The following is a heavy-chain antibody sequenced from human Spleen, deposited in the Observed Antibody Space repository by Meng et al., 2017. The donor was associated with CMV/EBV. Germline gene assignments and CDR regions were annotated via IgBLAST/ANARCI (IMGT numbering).Heavy chain of an antibody. CDR1: GSTFSSFP. V-gene: IGHV3-30*04. CDR3: ARDHFYSGGDRDFHYYYGMDV. J-gene: IGHJ6*02. Sequence: GESLKISCAASGSTFSSFPIHWVRQAPGKGLEWVADMSYDGSNYYFADSVRGRFTISRDNSRNTVDLYMNSLRGEDTAVYFCARDHFYSGGDRDFHYYYGMDVWGQGTTVTVSS. CDR2: MSYDGSNY. D-gene: IGHD2-21*02.